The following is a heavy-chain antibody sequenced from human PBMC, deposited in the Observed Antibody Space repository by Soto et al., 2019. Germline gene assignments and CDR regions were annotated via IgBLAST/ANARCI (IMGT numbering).Heavy chain of an antibody. CDR2: MSPNSGRT. V-gene: IGHV1-8*01. J-gene: IGHJ4*02. CDR3: ARGLDFWSGYSNPDS. D-gene: IGHD3-3*01. CDR1: GYAFTNYD. Sequence: QVQLVQSGAEVKKPGASMRVSCKTSGYAFTNYDIHWVRQSTGQGLEWIGWMSPNSGRTGFAQRFQDRVNMTSNPSSSTAYLHVASLTSEDTAVYYCARGLDFWSGYSNPDSWRQGTLITVSS.